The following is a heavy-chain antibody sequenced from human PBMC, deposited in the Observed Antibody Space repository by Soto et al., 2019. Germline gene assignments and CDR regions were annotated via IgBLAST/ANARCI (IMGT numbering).Heavy chain of an antibody. V-gene: IGHV3-9*01. J-gene: IGHJ3*02. D-gene: IGHD3-10*01. CDR3: AKDINPALLWFGATTHAFDI. CDR2: ISWNSGSI. Sequence: GGSLRLSCAASGFTFDDYAMHWVRQAPGKGLEWVSGISWNSGSIGYADSVKGRFTISRDNAKNSLYLQMNSLRAEDTALYYCAKDINPALLWFGATTHAFDIWGQGTMVTVSS. CDR1: GFTFDDYA.